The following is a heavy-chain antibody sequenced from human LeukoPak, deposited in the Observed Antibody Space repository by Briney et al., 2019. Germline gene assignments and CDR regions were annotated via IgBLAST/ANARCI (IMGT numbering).Heavy chain of an antibody. J-gene: IGHJ4*02. V-gene: IGHV1-69*01. Sequence: GASAKVSCKASGGTFSSYAISWVRQAPGQGLEWMGGIIPIFGTANYAQKFQGRVTITADESTSTAYMELSSLRSEDTAVYHCASRVGTTWIQLWLPLDYWGQGTLVTVSS. CDR3: ASRVGTTWIQLWLPLDY. CDR2: IIPIFGTA. CDR1: GGTFSSYA. D-gene: IGHD5-18*01.